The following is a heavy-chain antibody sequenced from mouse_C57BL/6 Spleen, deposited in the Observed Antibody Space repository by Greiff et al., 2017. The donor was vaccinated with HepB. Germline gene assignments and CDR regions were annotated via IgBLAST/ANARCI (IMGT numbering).Heavy chain of an antibody. CDR1: GYTFTSYW. Sequence: VQLQQPGAELVRPGSSVKLSCKASGYTFTSYWMHWVKQRPIQGLEWIGNIDPSDSATHYNQKFKDKATLTVDKSSSTAYMQLSSLTSEDSAVYYCARRDYDGYYDFDYWGQGTTLTVSS. J-gene: IGHJ2*01. V-gene: IGHV1-52*01. D-gene: IGHD2-3*01. CDR3: ARRDYDGYYDFDY. CDR2: IDPSDSAT.